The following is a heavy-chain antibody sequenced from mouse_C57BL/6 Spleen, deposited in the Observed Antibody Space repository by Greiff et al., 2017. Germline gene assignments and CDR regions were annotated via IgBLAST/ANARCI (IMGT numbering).Heavy chain of an antibody. CDR3: ARELKAMDY. J-gene: IGHJ4*01. V-gene: IGHV3-6*01. Sequence: EVKLQESGPGLVKPSQSLSLTCSVTGYSITSGYYWNWIRQFPGNKLEWMGYISYDGSNNYNPSLKNRISITRDTSKNQFFLKLNSVTTEDTATYYCARELKAMDYWGQGTSVTVSS. CDR2: ISYDGSN. CDR1: GYSITSGYY.